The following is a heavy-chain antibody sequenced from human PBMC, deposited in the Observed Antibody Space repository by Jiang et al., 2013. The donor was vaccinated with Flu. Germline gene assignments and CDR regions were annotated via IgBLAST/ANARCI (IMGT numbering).Heavy chain of an antibody. J-gene: IGHJ3*02. CDR1: GGSISNYY. CDR2: IYYSGST. CDR3: ARVPDRDYYDRRGAFDI. Sequence: SLTCTVSGGSISNYYWSWIRQPPGKGLEWIGYIYYSGSTYYNPSLKSRVTISVDTSKNQFSLKLSSVTAADTAVYYCARVPDRDYYDRRGAFDIWGQGTMVTVSS. V-gene: IGHV4-59*08. D-gene: IGHD3-22*01.